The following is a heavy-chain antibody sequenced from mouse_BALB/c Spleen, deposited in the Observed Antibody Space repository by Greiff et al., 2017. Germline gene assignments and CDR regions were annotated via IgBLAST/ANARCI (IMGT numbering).Heavy chain of an antibody. V-gene: IGHV5-9-4*01. Sequence: EVKVEESGGGLVKPGGSLKLSCAASGFTFSSYAMSWVRQSPEKRLEWVAEISSGGSYTYYPDTVTGRFTISRDNAKNTLYLEMSSLRSEDTAMYYCARDGRSWFAYWGQGTLVTVSA. D-gene: IGHD1-1*01. CDR2: ISSGGSYT. J-gene: IGHJ3*01. CDR1: GFTFSSYA. CDR3: ARDGRSWFAY.